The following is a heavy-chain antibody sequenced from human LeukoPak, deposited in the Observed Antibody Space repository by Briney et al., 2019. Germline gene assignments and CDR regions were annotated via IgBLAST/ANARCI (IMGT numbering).Heavy chain of an antibody. CDR3: ARDGKYCSSTSCFHTEN. CDR2: ISAYNGNT. D-gene: IGHD2-2*01. J-gene: IGHJ4*02. CDR1: GYTFTSYG. V-gene: IGHV1-18*01. Sequence: ASVKVSCKASGYTFTSYGISWERQAPGQGLEWMGWISAYNGNTNYAQKLQGRVTMTTDTSTSTAYMELRSLRSDDTAVYYCARDGKYCSSTSCFHTENWGQGTLVTVSS.